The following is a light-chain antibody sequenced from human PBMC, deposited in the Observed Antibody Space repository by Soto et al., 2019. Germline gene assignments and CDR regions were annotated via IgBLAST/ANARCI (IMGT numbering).Light chain of an antibody. V-gene: IGKV1-33*01. Sequence: DIQMTQSPSSLSASVGDRVTIACQASEDISSYLNWYQRKPGKAPKLLSYDASKLETGVPPRFSGSGSGTYFTFTISSLQPEAIATYYCQQYDNLPRLTFGGGTKVEIK. J-gene: IGKJ4*01. CDR2: DAS. CDR1: EDISSY. CDR3: QQYDNLPRLT.